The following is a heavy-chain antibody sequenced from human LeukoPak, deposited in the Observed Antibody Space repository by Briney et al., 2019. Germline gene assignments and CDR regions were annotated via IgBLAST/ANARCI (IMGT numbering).Heavy chain of an antibody. CDR1: GFPFSSYA. D-gene: IGHD6-6*01. CDR3: AKDIRSSPRPLMDV. V-gene: IGHV3-23*01. CDR2: ISGSGSST. J-gene: IGHJ6*02. Sequence: PGGSLRLSCAVSGFPFSSYAMSWVRQAPGKGLEWVSAISGSGSSTYYADSVKGRFTISRDNSRNTLYLQMNSLRAEDTAVYYCAKDIRSSPRPLMDVWGQGTTVTVSS.